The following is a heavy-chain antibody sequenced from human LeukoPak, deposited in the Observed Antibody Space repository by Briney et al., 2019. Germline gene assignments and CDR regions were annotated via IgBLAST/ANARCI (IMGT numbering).Heavy chain of an antibody. CDR3: ARGGGYFYYMDV. V-gene: IGHV1-8*01. CDR2: MNPNSGNT. D-gene: IGHD2-15*01. Sequence: ASVKVSCKASGYTFTSYDINWVRQAPGQGLEWMGWMNPNSGNTGYAQKFQGRVTMTRNTSISTAYMELSSLRSEDTAVYYCARGGGYFYYMDVWGKGTTVTVSS. J-gene: IGHJ6*03. CDR1: GYTFTSYD.